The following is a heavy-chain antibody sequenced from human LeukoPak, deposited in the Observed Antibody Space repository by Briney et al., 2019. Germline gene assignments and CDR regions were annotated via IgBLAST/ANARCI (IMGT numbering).Heavy chain of an antibody. CDR1: GFTFSSYW. CDR2: IKQDGSEK. V-gene: IGHV3-7*01. Sequence: GALRLSCAASGFTFSSYWMSWVRQAPGKGLEWVANIKQDGSEKYYVDSVKGRFTISRDNAKNSLYLQMNSLRAEDTAVYYCASNVVGATNWFDPWGQGTLVTVSS. CDR3: ASNVVGATNWFDP. J-gene: IGHJ5*02. D-gene: IGHD1-26*01.